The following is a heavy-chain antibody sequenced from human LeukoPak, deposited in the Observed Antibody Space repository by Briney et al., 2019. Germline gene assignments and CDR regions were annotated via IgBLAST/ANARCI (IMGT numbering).Heavy chain of an antibody. J-gene: IGHJ6*02. Sequence: SETLSLTCTASGGSISSYYWSWIRQPAGKGLEWIGYIYYSGSTNYNPSLKSRVTISVDTSKNQFSLKLSSVTAADTAVYYCARAGAYYDFWSGYYSADYYYGMDVWGQGTTVTVSS. CDR3: ARAGAYYDFWSGYYSADYYYGMDV. CDR1: GGSISSYY. V-gene: IGHV4-59*01. D-gene: IGHD3-3*01. CDR2: IYYSGST.